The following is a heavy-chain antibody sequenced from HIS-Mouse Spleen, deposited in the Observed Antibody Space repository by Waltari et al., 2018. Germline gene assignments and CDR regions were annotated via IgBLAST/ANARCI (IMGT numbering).Heavy chain of an antibody. V-gene: IGHV4-34*01. D-gene: IGHD3-10*01. CDR1: GGFFSGYF. Sequence: QVQLQQWGAGLLKPSETLSLTCAVYGGFFSGYFWSWTRQPPGKGLEWIGEINHSGSTNYNPSLKSRVTISVDTSKNLFSLKLSSVTAADTAVYYCARGLTITMVRGVIIDYWGQGTLVTVSS. CDR2: INHSGST. J-gene: IGHJ4*02. CDR3: ARGLTITMVRGVIIDY.